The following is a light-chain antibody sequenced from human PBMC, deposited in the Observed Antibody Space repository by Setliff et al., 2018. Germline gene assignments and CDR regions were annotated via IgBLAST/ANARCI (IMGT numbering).Light chain of an antibody. CDR1: SSDVGGYNY. J-gene: IGLJ3*02. Sequence: QSVLTQPASVSGSPGQSITISCTGTSSDVGGYNYVSWYQQHPGKAPKLMIYDVSNRPSGVSNRFSGSKSGNTASLTISGLQTEGEADYYCSSYTSISTWVFGGGTKVTVL. V-gene: IGLV2-14*03. CDR2: DVS. CDR3: SSYTSISTWV.